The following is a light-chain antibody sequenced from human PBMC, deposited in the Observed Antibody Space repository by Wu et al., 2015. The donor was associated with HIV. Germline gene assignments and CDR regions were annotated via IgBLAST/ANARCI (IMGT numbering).Light chain of an antibody. V-gene: IGKV3-20*01. CDR3: HQYGRSPPFT. J-gene: IGKJ3*01. CDR2: AAS. CDR1: QSVSGTY. Sequence: EIVLTQSPGTLSLSPGERATLSCRASQSVSGTYLAWYQHKPGQPPRLLIYAASRRATGIPDRFSGSGSGTDFSLTISRLEPEDFAVYYCHQYGRSPPFTFGPGTKWIS.